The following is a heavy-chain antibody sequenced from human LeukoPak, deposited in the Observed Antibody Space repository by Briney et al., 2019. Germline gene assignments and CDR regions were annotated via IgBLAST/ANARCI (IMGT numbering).Heavy chain of an antibody. V-gene: IGHV4-59*08. CDR3: ARHSKYFYDSSGSYFGYLQH. CDR2: IYYSGST. D-gene: IGHD3-22*01. J-gene: IGHJ1*01. CDR1: GGSISVYY. Sequence: KPSETLSLTCTLSGGSISVYYWSWIRQPPGKGLEWIGYIYYSGSTNYNPSLKSRVTISVGTSKNQFSLKLSSVTAADTAVYYCARHSKYFYDSSGSYFGYLQHWGQGTLVTVSS.